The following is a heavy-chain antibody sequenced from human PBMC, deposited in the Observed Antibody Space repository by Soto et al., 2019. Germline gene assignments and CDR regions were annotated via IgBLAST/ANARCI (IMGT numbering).Heavy chain of an antibody. D-gene: IGHD4-4*01. CDR3: ARELKPTAIKYNYYGMDV. Sequence: GSRRGSYAASLVTFSRDWINWGRQAPGKGLEWVANRNQDGSEKDYVDSGKGRFTISRNNAKSSLYLQMNSLRAEDTAVYYCARELKPTAIKYNYYGMDVWGQGTTVTASS. V-gene: IGHV3-7*01. J-gene: IGHJ6*02. CDR2: RNQDGSEK. CDR1: LVTFSRDW.